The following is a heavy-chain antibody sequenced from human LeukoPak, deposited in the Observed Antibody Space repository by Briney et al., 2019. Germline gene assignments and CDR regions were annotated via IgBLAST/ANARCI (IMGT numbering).Heavy chain of an antibody. D-gene: IGHD1-26*01. Sequence: GGSLRLSCAASGFTFSSYEMNWVRQAPGKGLEWVSYISSSGSTIYYADSVKGRFTISRDNAKDSLYLQMNSLRAEDTAVYYCARDGTYYFDYWGQGTLVTVSS. CDR3: ARDGTYYFDY. CDR1: GFTFSSYE. V-gene: IGHV3-48*03. CDR2: ISSSGSTI. J-gene: IGHJ4*02.